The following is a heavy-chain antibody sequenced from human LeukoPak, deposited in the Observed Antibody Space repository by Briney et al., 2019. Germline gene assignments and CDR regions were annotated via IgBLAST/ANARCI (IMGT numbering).Heavy chain of an antibody. V-gene: IGHV3-53*01. CDR3: SRGKYYFDY. Sequence: GGSLRLSCAASGFTVISNYMSWVRQAPGKGLEWVSVIYSGGTTYYADFVQGRFTISRDTSKNTVYLQMNSLRAEDTAVYYCSRGKYYFDYWGQGTLVTVSS. CDR1: GFTVISNY. CDR2: IYSGGTT. J-gene: IGHJ4*02.